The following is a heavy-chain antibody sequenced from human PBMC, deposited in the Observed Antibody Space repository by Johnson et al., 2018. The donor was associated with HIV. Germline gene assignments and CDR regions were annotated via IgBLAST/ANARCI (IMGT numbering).Heavy chain of an antibody. CDR1: GFPVSRNY. V-gene: IGHV3-66*02. Sequence: EVQLVASGGGLVQPGGSLRRSCEASGFPVSRNYMSWVRQAPGKGLEWVAVSDGGGSTYYAGSVMGRFTISRDNSKNTLYLQMNSLRAEDTAVYYCARRYYDTSGYRDWGQGTMVTVSS. D-gene: IGHD3-22*01. CDR2: SDGGGST. J-gene: IGHJ3*01. CDR3: ARRYYDTSGYRD.